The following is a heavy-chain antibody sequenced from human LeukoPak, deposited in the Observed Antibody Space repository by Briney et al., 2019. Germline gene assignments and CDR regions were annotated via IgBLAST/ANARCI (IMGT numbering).Heavy chain of an antibody. CDR2: IKQDGSEK. D-gene: IGHD1-26*01. CDR1: GFTFSRYW. J-gene: IGHJ4*02. Sequence: GGSLRLSCAASGFTFSRYWMSWVRQAPGKGLKWVANIKQDGSEKYYVDSVKGRFTISRDNANNSLYLQMNSLRVEDTAVYYCARDRVEGAADYWGQGILVTVSS. V-gene: IGHV3-7*01. CDR3: ARDRVEGAADY.